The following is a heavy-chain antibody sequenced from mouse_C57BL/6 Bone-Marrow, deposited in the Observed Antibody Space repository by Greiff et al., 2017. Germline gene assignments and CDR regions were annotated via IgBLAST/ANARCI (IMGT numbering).Heavy chain of an antibody. D-gene: IGHD2-10*01. V-gene: IGHV1-82*01. CDR1: GYAFSSSW. Sequence: VQLQQSGPELVKPGASVKISCKASGYAFSSSWMNWVKQRPGKGLEWIGRIYPGDGDTNYNGKFKGKATLTADQSSSTAYMQLSSLTSEDSAVYFCARSYYGNSCWYFDVWGTGTTVTVSS. CDR2: IYPGDGDT. J-gene: IGHJ1*03. CDR3: ARSYYGNSCWYFDV.